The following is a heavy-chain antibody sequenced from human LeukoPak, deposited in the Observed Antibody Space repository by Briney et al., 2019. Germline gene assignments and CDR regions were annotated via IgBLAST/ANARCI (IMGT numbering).Heavy chain of an antibody. CDR2: ITGSGDIT. CDR3: AKWGDFDILTGYYVPDV. D-gene: IGHD3-9*01. Sequence: GGSLRLSCAASGFIFRNYAMSWVRQAPGKRLEWVSAITGSGDITYYADSVKGRFTISRDNSKNTLYVEMNTLRAEDTAVYYCAKWGDFDILTGYYVPDVWGQGTLVTVSS. V-gene: IGHV3-23*01. CDR1: GFIFRNYA. J-gene: IGHJ1*01.